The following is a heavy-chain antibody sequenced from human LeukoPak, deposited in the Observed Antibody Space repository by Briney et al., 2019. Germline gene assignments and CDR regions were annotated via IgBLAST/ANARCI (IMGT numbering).Heavy chain of an antibody. V-gene: IGHV3-7*04. CDR3: TRVGYIDEGIDY. CDR1: GFPFSSYW. Sequence: PGGSLRLSCVASGFPFSSYWMTWVRQAPGKGLEWVANIKQDGSKKSYVDSVKGRFTISRDNAMNSLYLQMNSLRAEDTAIYYRTRVGYIDEGIDYWGQGTLVTVSS. D-gene: IGHD5-24*01. CDR2: IKQDGSKK. J-gene: IGHJ4*02.